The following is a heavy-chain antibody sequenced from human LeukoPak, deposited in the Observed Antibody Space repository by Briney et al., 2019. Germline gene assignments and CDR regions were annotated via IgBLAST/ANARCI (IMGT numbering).Heavy chain of an antibody. D-gene: IGHD4-17*01. Sequence: PGESLQISCKGSGYRFTSYWIGWVRQMPGKGLEWMGIIYPGDSDTRYSPSFQGQVTISADKSISTAYLQWSSLKASDTAMYYCARRAPGGDYGRDLNWFDPWGQGTLVTVSS. J-gene: IGHJ5*02. CDR3: ARRAPGGDYGRDLNWFDP. V-gene: IGHV5-51*01. CDR2: IYPGDSDT. CDR1: GYRFTSYW.